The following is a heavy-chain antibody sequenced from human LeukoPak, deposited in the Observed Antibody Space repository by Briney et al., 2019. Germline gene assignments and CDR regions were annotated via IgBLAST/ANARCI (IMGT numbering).Heavy chain of an antibody. V-gene: IGHV1-46*04. CDR2: ISPSADYT. D-gene: IGHD6-19*01. CDR3: ARDNSGWSVDY. J-gene: IGHJ4*02. Sequence: GASVKVSCKASGYTFTGYYMHWVRQAPGQGLEWMGIISPSADYTRYAQKLQGRVSMTLDTSTSTVYMELNSLESEDTAMYYCARDNSGWSVDYWGQGTLVTVTS. CDR1: GYTFTGYY.